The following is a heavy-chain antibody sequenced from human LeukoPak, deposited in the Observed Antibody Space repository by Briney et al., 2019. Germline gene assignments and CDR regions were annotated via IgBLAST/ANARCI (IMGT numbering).Heavy chain of an antibody. J-gene: IGHJ4*02. CDR2: IFGSGGSP. V-gene: IGHV3-23*01. CDR1: GFTFGSHA. CDR3: GKTTVGFSSGQKPAWPVDY. Sequence: GGSLRLSCEASGFTFGSHAMYWVRQAPGKGLEWVAGIFGSGGSPHYADPVKGRFTISRDNSRNTVYLQINSLRAEDTAVYYCGKTTVGFSSGQKPAWPVDYWGQGTLVTVSS. D-gene: IGHD6-19*01.